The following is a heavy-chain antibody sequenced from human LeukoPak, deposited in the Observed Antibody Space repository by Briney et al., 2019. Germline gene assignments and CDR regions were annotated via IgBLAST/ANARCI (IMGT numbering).Heavy chain of an antibody. J-gene: IGHJ4*02. V-gene: IGHV3-7*04. CDR1: GFSFTNFW. Sequence: QPGGSLRLSCAVSGFSFTNFWMSWVRQAPGRGLEWVANIRPEGNEKYHVESVKGRFTISRDNTKNLLFLQMNGLRVEDTAVYYCARGDAFSGDHWGQGTLVTVSS. CDR3: ARGDAFSGDH. CDR2: IRPEGNEK.